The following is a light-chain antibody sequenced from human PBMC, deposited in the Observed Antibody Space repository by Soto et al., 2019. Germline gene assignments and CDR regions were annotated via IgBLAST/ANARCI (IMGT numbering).Light chain of an antibody. J-gene: IGKJ5*01. CDR2: DAS. V-gene: IGKV3-11*01. Sequence: LLAQSPATLPWSRGECSSLWCRASQSVSSYLARYQQKPGQAPRLLIYDASNRATGIPARFSGSGSGTDFTLTISSLEPEEFSVYYCQQRSNWITCGQGTRLEIK. CDR1: QSVSSY. CDR3: QQRSNWIT.